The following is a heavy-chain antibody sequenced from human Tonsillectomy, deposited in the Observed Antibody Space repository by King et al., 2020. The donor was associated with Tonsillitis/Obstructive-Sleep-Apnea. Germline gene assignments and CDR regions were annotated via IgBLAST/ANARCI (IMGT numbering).Heavy chain of an antibody. CDR2: IIPIFGTA. D-gene: IGHD4-17*01. J-gene: IGHJ6*03. CDR1: GGTFSSYA. Sequence: QLVQSGAEVKKPGSSVKVSCKASGGTFSSYAISWVRQAPGQGLEWMGGIIPIFGTANYAQKFQGRVTITADESTSTAYMELSSLRSEDTAVYYCAREIAAGDYPYYYYYYMDVWGKGTTVTVSS. CDR3: AREIAAGDYPYYYYYYMDV. V-gene: IGHV1-69*12.